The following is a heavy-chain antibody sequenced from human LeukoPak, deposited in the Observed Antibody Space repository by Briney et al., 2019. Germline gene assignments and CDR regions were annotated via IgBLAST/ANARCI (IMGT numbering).Heavy chain of an antibody. CDR3: ASLRQLWYAFDH. CDR1: GLTFSSYW. CDR2: IKEDGSER. Sequence: GGSLRLSCVGPGLTFSSYWMSWVRQAPGKGLEWVANIKEDGSERYYVDSVKGRFTISRDNAKNSLYVQMNSLRAEDTAVYYCASLRQLWYAFDHWGQGTLVTVSS. D-gene: IGHD5-18*01. V-gene: IGHV3-7*01. J-gene: IGHJ4*02.